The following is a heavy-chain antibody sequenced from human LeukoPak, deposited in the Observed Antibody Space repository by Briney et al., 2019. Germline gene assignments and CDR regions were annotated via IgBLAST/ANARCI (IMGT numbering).Heavy chain of an antibody. CDR3: AKDLGSSWPNDVFDI. Sequence: GGSLRLSCAASGFSFPSYGMHWVRQAPGKGLEWVAFVWYDGSNKYYADSVKGRFSISRDNHKRTVDLQMNSLRAEDTAVYYCAKDLGSSWPNDVFDIWGQGTMVTVSS. V-gene: IGHV3-30*02. CDR2: VWYDGSNK. CDR1: GFSFPSYG. J-gene: IGHJ3*02. D-gene: IGHD6-13*01.